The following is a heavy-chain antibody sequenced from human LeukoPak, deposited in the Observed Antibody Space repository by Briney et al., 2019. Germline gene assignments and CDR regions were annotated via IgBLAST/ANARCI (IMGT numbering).Heavy chain of an antibody. Sequence: SETLSLTCTVSGGSISSYYWSWIRRPPGKGLEWIGYIYYSGSTNYNPSLKSRVTISVDTSKNQFSLKLSSVTAADTAVYYCARSEHALAAAGILFDYWGQGTLVTVSS. CDR1: GGSISSYY. D-gene: IGHD6-13*01. J-gene: IGHJ4*02. CDR3: ARSEHALAAAGILFDY. CDR2: IYYSGST. V-gene: IGHV4-59*01.